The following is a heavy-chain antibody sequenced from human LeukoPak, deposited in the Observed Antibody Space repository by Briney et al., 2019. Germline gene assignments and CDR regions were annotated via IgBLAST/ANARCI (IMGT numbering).Heavy chain of an antibody. CDR3: TRGRAATTDY. Sequence: GGSLRLSCAASGFTFDDYGMTWVRQPPGKGLELVSLIYSDGSTFYADCVKGRFTISRDSSKNTLYLQMNSLRAEDTAVYYCTRGRAATTDYWGQGTLVTVSS. J-gene: IGHJ4*02. D-gene: IGHD4-17*01. V-gene: IGHV3-53*01. CDR1: GFTFDDYG. CDR2: IYSDGST.